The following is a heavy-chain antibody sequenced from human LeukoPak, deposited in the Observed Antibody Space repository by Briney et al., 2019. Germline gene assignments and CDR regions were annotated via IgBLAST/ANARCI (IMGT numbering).Heavy chain of an antibody. J-gene: IGHJ4*02. D-gene: IGHD4-17*01. CDR2: IYYSGST. V-gene: IGHV4-39*01. Sequence: SETLSLTCTVPGGSLSSCSYHGRWVRQPPGKGLEWIGSIYYSGSTYYNPSLKSRVTISVDTSKNQFSLKLSSVTAAGRHVYYCASHRHGDYLLDYWGQGTLVTVSS. CDR1: GGSLSSCSYH. CDR3: ASHRHGDYLLDY.